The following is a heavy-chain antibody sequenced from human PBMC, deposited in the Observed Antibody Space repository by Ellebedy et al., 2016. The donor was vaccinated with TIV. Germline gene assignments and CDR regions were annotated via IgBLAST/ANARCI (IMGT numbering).Heavy chain of an antibody. CDR2: ISSTSGTIK. CDR3: AKVGHLAAAGTIDY. J-gene: IGHJ4*02. Sequence: PGGSLRLSCAASGFTFSDYYMSWFRQAPGKGLEWVSYISSTSGTIKYYADSVKGRFTISRENAKNSRYLQVNSLRAEDTAVYYCAKVGHLAAAGTIDYWGQGTLVTVSS. D-gene: IGHD6-13*01. V-gene: IGHV3-11*01. CDR1: GFTFSDYY.